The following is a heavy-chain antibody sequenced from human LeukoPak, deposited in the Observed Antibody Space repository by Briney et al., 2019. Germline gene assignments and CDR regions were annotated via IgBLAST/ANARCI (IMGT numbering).Heavy chain of an antibody. CDR1: GFTFSSYW. D-gene: IGHD1-14*01. Sequence: GSLRLSCAASGFTFSSYWMSWVRQAPGKGLEWIGSIYYSGSTYYNPSLKSRVTISVDTSKNQFSLKLSSVTAADTAVYYCARHGIGYYYMDVWGKGTTVTVSS. CDR3: ARHGIGYYYMDV. V-gene: IGHV4-39*01. J-gene: IGHJ6*03. CDR2: IYYSGST.